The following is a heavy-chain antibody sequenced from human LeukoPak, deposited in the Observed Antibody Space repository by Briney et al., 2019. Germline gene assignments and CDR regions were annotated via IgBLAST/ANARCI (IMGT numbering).Heavy chain of an antibody. D-gene: IGHD3-9*01. CDR3: AREGTYYDILTGYYSPPYRMDV. CDR1: GFTFSSYE. Sequence: PGGSLKLSCAASGFTFSSYEMNWVRQAPGEGLEWVSYISSSGSTIYYADSVKGRFTISRDNAKNSLYLQMNSLRADDTAVYYCAREGTYYDILTGYYSPPYRMDVWGQGTTVRASS. CDR2: ISSSGSTI. J-gene: IGHJ6*02. V-gene: IGHV3-48*03.